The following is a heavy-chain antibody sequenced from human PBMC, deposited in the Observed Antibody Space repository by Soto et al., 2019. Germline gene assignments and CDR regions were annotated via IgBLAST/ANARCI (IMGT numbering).Heavy chain of an antibody. Sequence: PSETLSLTCTVSGGSISSYYWSWIRQPPGKGLEWIGYIYYSGSTNYNPSLKSRVTISVDTSKNRFSLKLSSVTAADTAVYYCARASGSYDSSVRRRRDFDYWGQGTLVTVSS. D-gene: IGHD3-22*01. CDR1: GGSISSYY. J-gene: IGHJ4*02. CDR2: IYYSGST. CDR3: ARASGSYDSSVRRRRDFDY. V-gene: IGHV4-59*01.